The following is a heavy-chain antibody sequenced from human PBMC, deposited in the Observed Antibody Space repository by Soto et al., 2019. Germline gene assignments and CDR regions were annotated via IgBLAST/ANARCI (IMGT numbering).Heavy chain of an antibody. CDR2: ISSSGTTI. Sequence: EVQLVESGGGLVQPGGSLRLSCVASEFTFSSYEMNWVRQAPGKGLEWVSYISSSGTTIYYTDSVKGLFTISRDNAKKSLYLQMNSLRAEDTAVYYCVRFGGAAAGPGDYWGQGTLVTVSS. CDR1: EFTFSSYE. J-gene: IGHJ4*02. CDR3: VRFGGAAAGPGDY. D-gene: IGHD6-13*01. V-gene: IGHV3-48*03.